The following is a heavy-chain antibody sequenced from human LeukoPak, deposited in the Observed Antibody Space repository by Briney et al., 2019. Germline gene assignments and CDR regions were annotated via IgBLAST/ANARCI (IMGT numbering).Heavy chain of an antibody. CDR1: GGSISSYY. CDR2: IYYSGST. D-gene: IGHD6-13*01. CDR3: ARRSSSPPPGWYFDL. Sequence: PSETLSLTCTVSGGSISSYYWSWIRQPPGKGLEWIGYIYYSGSTNYNPSPKSRVTISVDTSKNQFSLKLSSVTAADTAVYYCARRSSSPPPGWYFDLWGRGTLVTVSS. V-gene: IGHV4-59*08. J-gene: IGHJ2*01.